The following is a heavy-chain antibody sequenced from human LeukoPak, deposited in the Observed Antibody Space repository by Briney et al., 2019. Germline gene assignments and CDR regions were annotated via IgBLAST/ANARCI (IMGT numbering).Heavy chain of an antibody. CDR3: ARWDTAMGFDY. CDR2: IYYSGST. CDR1: GGSISSYY. Sequence: SETLSLTCTVSGGSISSYYWSWIRQPPGKGLEWIGYIYYSGSTNYNPSLKSRVTIAVDTSKNQFSLKLSSVTAADTAVYYCARWDTAMGFDYWGQGTLVTVSS. D-gene: IGHD5-18*01. V-gene: IGHV4-59*01. J-gene: IGHJ4*02.